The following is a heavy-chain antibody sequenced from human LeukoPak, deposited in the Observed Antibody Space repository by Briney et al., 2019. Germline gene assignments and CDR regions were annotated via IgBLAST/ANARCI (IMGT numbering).Heavy chain of an antibody. J-gene: IGHJ4*02. Sequence: GASVKVSCKASGGTFSSYAISWVRQAPGQGLEWMGGIIPIFGIANYAQKFQGRVTITADESTSTAYMELSSLRSEDTAVYYCATNPKFGVVTARFDYWGQGTLVTVSS. CDR3: ATNPKFGVVTARFDY. CDR1: GGTFSSYA. CDR2: IIPIFGIA. D-gene: IGHD3-3*01. V-gene: IGHV1-69*13.